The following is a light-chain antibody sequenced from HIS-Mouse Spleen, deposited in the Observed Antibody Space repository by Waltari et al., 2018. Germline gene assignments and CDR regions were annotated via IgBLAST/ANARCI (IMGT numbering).Light chain of an antibody. CDR2: QDS. J-gene: IGLJ2*01. CDR3: QAWDSSYSV. CDR1: KLGDTY. V-gene: IGLV3-1*01. Sequence: SYELTKPPPVSVPSGHTASITCFGDKLGDTYACWYQQKPGQSPVLVIYQDSKRPSGIPERFSGSNSGNTATLTISGTQAMDGADYYCQAWDSSYSVFGGGTKLTVL.